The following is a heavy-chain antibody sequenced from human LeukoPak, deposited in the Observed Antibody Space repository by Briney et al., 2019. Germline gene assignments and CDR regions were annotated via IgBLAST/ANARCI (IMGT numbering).Heavy chain of an antibody. V-gene: IGHV3-9*01. J-gene: IGHJ6*02. CDR3: AKDMTPGHYGMDV. Sequence: GGSLRLSCAASGFTFDDYAMHWVRQAPGKGLEWVSGISWNSGSIGCADSVKGRFTISRDNAKNSLYLQMNSLRAEDTALYYCAKDMTPGHYGMDVWGQGTTVTVSS. CDR1: GFTFDDYA. CDR2: ISWNSGSI.